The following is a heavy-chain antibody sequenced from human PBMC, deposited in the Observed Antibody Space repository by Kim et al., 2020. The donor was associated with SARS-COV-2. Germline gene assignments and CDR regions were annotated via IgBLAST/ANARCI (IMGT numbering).Heavy chain of an antibody. Sequence: GSTYYADSVKGRFTISRDNSNNTLYLQMNSLRAEDTAVYYCAKHRLGIDYWGQGTLVTVSS. CDR2: GST. CDR3: AKHRLGIDY. D-gene: IGHD3-16*01. J-gene: IGHJ4*02. V-gene: IGHV3-23*01.